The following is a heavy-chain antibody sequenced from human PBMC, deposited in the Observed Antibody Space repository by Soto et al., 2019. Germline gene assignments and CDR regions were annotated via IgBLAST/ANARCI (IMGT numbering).Heavy chain of an antibody. V-gene: IGHV3-23*01. CDR2: ISGSGGST. CDR1: GFTFSSYA. Sequence: PGGSLRLSCAASGFTFSSYAMSWVRQAPGKGLEWVSAISGSGGSTYYADSVKGRFTISRGNSKNTLYLQMNSLRAEDTAVYYCAKASGDYYDSSGYYFDAFDIWGQGTMVTVSS. J-gene: IGHJ3*02. D-gene: IGHD3-22*01. CDR3: AKASGDYYDSSGYYFDAFDI.